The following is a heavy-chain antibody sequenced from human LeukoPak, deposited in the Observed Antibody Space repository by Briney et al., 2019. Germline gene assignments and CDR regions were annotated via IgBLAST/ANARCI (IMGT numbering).Heavy chain of an antibody. CDR2: IKQDGNEK. J-gene: IGHJ4*02. Sequence: PGSSLRLSCAASGFTFRSNGIHWVRQAPGKGLEWVANIKQDGNEKNYVDSVKGRFTISRDNAKNSLYLQMNSLRVEDTAVYYCARDAGNSGYDLFDFWGQGTLVTVSS. CDR1: GFTFRSNG. D-gene: IGHD5-12*01. CDR3: ARDAGNSGYDLFDF. V-gene: IGHV3-7*01.